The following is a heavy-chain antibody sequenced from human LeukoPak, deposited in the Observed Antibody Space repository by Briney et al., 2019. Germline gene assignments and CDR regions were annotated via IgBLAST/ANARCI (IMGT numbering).Heavy chain of an antibody. V-gene: IGHV4-59*01. CDR3: ARGKEARYCSSTSCYRWGFDY. CDR1: GGSISSYY. J-gene: IGHJ4*02. CDR2: IYYSGST. D-gene: IGHD2-2*01. Sequence: SETLSLTCTVSGGSISSYYWSWIRQPPGKGLEWIGYIYYSGSTNYNPSLKSRVTISVDTSKNRFSLKLSSVTAADTAVYYCARGKEARYCSSTSCYRWGFDYWGQGTLVTVSS.